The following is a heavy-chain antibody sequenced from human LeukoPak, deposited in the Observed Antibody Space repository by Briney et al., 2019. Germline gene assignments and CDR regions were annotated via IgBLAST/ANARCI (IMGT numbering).Heavy chain of an antibody. V-gene: IGHV3-7*01. CDR3: ARDRLSGGYGGDY. Sequence: GGSLRLSCAASGFTFSSYWMTWVRQAPGKGLEWVANIRQDGSDKYYVDSVKGRFTISRDNAKNSLYLQMNSLRAEDTAVYYCARDRLSGGYGGDYWGQGTLVTVSS. J-gene: IGHJ4*02. CDR2: IRQDGSDK. CDR1: GFTFSSYW. D-gene: IGHD4-23*01.